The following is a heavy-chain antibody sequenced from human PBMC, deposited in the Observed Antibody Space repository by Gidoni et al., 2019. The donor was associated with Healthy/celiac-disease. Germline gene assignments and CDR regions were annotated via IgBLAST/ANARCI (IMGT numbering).Heavy chain of an antibody. D-gene: IGHD3-3*01. CDR2: IYYSGST. CDR3: ARGGTYYDFWSGTQYYYYMDV. CDR1: GGSIRSVDYY. V-gene: IGHV4-30-4*01. Sequence: QVQLQESGPGLVKPSQTLSLTCPVSGGSIRSVDYYSSWIRQPPGQGLEWIGYIYYSGSTYYNPSLKSRVTISVDTSKNQFSLKLSSVTAADTAVYYCARGGTYYDFWSGTQYYYYMDVWGKGTTVTVSS. J-gene: IGHJ6*03.